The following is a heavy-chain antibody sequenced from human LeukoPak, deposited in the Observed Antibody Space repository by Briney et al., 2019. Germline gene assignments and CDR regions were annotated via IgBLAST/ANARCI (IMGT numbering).Heavy chain of an antibody. D-gene: IGHD3-22*01. CDR2: INHSGST. Sequence: SETLSLTCAVYGGSFSGYYWSWIRQPPGKGLEWIGEINHSGSTNYNPSLKSRVTISVDTSKNQFSLKLSSVTAADTAVYYCARVGGSGYYSIDAFDIWGQGTMVTVSS. J-gene: IGHJ3*02. CDR1: GGSFSGYY. CDR3: ARVGGSGYYSIDAFDI. V-gene: IGHV4-34*01.